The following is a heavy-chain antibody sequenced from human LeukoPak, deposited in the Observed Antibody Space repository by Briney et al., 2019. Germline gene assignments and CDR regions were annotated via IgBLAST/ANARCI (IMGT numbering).Heavy chain of an antibody. CDR1: GFTFSRYW. J-gene: IGHJ4*02. D-gene: IGHD6-19*01. V-gene: IGHV3-7*01. CDR2: IKEDGSEK. Sequence: GGSLRLSCAASGFTFSRYWMSWVRQPPGKGLEWVANIKEDGSEKYYVDSVKGRFTISRDNAKNSLYLQMNSLRPEDTAVYYCAKGQWLDYWGQGTLVTVSS. CDR3: AKGQWLDY.